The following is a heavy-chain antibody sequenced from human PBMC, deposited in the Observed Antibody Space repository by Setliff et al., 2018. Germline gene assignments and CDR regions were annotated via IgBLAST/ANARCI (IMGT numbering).Heavy chain of an antibody. CDR1: GGTFSSYG. J-gene: IGHJ4*02. CDR2: TIPIFGST. D-gene: IGHD6-19*01. CDR3: ARRSGWFAFDY. Sequence: SVKVSCKASGGTFSSYGISWVRQAPGQGLEWMGGTIPIFGSTNYAQKFQDRVTIITDESTSTAYMELRSLRTEDTAVYYCARRSGWFAFDYWGQGTLVTVSS. V-gene: IGHV1-69*05.